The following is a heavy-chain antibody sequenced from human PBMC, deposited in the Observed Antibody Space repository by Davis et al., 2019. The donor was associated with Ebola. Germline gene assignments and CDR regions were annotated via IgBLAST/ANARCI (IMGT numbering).Heavy chain of an antibody. CDR2: INPNSGGT. D-gene: IGHD5-12*01. V-gene: IGHV1-2*04. J-gene: IGHJ4*02. CDR3: ARVLRGYSGYDY. CDR1: GYTFTYRY. Sequence: ASVKVSCKASGYTFTYRYLHWVRQAPGQGLEWMGWINPNSGGTNYAQKFQGWVTMTRDTSISTAYMELSRLRSDDTAVYYCARVLRGYSGYDYWGQGTLVTVSS.